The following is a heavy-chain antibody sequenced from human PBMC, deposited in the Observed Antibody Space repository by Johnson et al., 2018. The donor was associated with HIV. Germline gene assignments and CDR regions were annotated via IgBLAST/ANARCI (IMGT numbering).Heavy chain of an antibody. V-gene: IGHV3-64*04. J-gene: IGHJ3*01. Sequence: QVQLVESGGGLFQPGGSLRLSCAASGFTFSSYAMHWVRQAPGKGLEYVSAISSNGGSTYYSASVKGRFTISRDNSMNTVYLQMNSLRGEDTALYYCASAHPPIGTICCDAFDVWGQGTMVTVSS. CDR1: GFTFSSYA. CDR3: ASAHPPIGTICCDAFDV. D-gene: IGHD2-2*01. CDR2: ISSNGGST.